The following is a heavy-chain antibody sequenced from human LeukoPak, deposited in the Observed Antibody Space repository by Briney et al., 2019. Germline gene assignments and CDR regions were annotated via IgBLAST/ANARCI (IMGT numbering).Heavy chain of an antibody. CDR2: ISPRGDIT. CDR1: GFTFDDCA. D-gene: IGHD5-12*01. V-gene: IGHV3-23*01. J-gene: IGHJ5*01. Sequence: PGGSLRLSCAASGFTFDDCAMNWVRQAPGKGLEWVSGISPRGDITYYTDSVKGRFTVSRDNFKNTVHLQVNSLRPEDTAVYFCAKDDAWIRFASWGQGILVTVSS. CDR3: AKDDAWIRFAS.